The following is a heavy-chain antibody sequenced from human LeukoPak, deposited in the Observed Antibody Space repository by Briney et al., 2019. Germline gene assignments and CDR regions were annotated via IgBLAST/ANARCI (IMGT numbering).Heavy chain of an antibody. Sequence: PGGSLRLSCAASGFTFSSYAMSWVRQAPGKGLEWVSAISGSGGSTYYADSVKGRFTFSRDNSKNTLYLQMNSLRAEDTAVYYCAKAPWRGYGSGSFIDYWGQGTLVTVSS. CDR3: AKAPWRGYGSGSFIDY. J-gene: IGHJ4*02. V-gene: IGHV3-23*01. CDR1: GFTFSSYA. CDR2: ISGSGGST. D-gene: IGHD3-10*01.